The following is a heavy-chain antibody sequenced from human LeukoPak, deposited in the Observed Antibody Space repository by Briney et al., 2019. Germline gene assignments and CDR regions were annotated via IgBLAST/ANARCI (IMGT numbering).Heavy chain of an antibody. D-gene: IGHD6-19*01. CDR3: ARVGSSGWHPGFDY. Sequence: SETLSLTCAVYGGSFSAYYWSWIRQPPGKGLGWIGEINHSGSTNYNPSLKSRATISVDTSKNQFSLKLSSVTAADTAVYYCARVGSSGWHPGFDYWGQGTLVTVSS. V-gene: IGHV4-34*01. J-gene: IGHJ4*02. CDR2: INHSGST. CDR1: GGSFSAYY.